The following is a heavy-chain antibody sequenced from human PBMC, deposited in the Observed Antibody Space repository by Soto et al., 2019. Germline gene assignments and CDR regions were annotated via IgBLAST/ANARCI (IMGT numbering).Heavy chain of an antibody. CDR2: INPNSGGT. V-gene: IGHV1-2*02. CDR3: ARDFSSGWLQGWFDP. Sequence: ASVKVSCKASGYTFTGYYMHWVRQAPGQGLEWMGWINPNSGGTNYAQKFQGRVTMTRDTSISTAYMELSRLRSDDTAVYYCARDFSSGWLQGWFDPWGQGTLVTVSS. CDR1: GYTFTGYY. J-gene: IGHJ5*02. D-gene: IGHD6-19*01.